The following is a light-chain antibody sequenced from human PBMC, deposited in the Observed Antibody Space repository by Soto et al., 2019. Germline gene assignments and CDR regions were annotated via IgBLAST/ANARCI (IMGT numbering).Light chain of an antibody. CDR1: QSVNSSY. J-gene: IGKJ1*01. CDR2: GAS. CDR3: QQYGNSPQT. Sequence: EIVWTQSPGTLSLSPGERVTLSCRASQSVNSSYLAWYQHKPGQAPRLLIYGASTRATGIPDRFSGSGSGTDFTLTIARLEPGDFAVYYCQQYGNSPQTFGQGTKVDI. V-gene: IGKV3-20*01.